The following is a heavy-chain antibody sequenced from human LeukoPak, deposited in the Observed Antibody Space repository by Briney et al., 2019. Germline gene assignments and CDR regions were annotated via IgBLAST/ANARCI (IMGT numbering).Heavy chain of an antibody. V-gene: IGHV1-18*01. CDR1: GYTFTSYG. J-gene: IGHJ3*02. CDR2: ISAYNGNT. D-gene: IGHD3-9*01. Sequence: ASVKVSCKASGYTFTSYGISWVRQAPGQGLEWMGWISAYNGNTNYAQKLQGRVTMTTDTSTSTAYMELRSLRSDDTAVYYCARGAFDWSATDAFDIWGQGTMVTVSS. CDR3: ARGAFDWSATDAFDI.